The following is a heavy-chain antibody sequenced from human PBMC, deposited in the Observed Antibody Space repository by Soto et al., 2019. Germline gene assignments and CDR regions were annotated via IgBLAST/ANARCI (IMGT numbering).Heavy chain of an antibody. CDR1: GYTFTSYA. V-gene: IGHV1-3*01. D-gene: IGHD3-3*01. Sequence: ASVKVSCQASGYTFTSYAMHWVRQAPGQRLEWMGWINAGNGNTKYSQKFQGRVTITRDTSASTAYMELSSLRSEDTAVYYCASRDPALRFLEWNSYYYYYMDVWGKGTTVTVSS. CDR3: ASRDPALRFLEWNSYYYYYMDV. J-gene: IGHJ6*03. CDR2: INAGNGNT.